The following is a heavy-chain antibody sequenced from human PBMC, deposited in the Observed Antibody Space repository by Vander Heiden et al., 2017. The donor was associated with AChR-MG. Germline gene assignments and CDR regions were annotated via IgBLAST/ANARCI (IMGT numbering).Heavy chain of an antibody. J-gene: IGHJ6*02. CDR3: AKNSYCSGGSCDSNYYYYGMDV. D-gene: IGHD2-15*01. Sequence: QVQLVQSGAEVKKPGSSVKVSCKASGGTFSSYAISWVRQAPGQGLEWMGGIIPIFGTANYAQKFQDRVTMTADKSTSTAYMELSSLRSEDTAVYYCAKNSYCSGGSCDSNYYYYGMDVWGQGTTVTVSS. CDR2: IIPIFGTA. V-gene: IGHV1-69*06. CDR1: GGTFSSYA.